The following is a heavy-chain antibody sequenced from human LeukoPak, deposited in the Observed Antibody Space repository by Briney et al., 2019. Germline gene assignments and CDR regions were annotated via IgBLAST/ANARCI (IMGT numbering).Heavy chain of an antibody. CDR1: GDSISSYY. Sequence: SETLSLTRTVSGDSISSYYWSWLRQPPGKGLEWIGYIYYSGSTNYNPSLKSRVTISVDTSKNQFSLKLSSVTAADTAVYYCARLPPRTTYYYGSGSYFDYWGQGTLVTVSS. CDR2: IYYSGST. J-gene: IGHJ4*02. V-gene: IGHV4-59*08. CDR3: ARLPPRTTYYYGSGSYFDY. D-gene: IGHD3-10*01.